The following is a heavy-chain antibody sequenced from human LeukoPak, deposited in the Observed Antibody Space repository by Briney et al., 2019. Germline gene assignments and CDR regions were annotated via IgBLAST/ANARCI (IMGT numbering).Heavy chain of an antibody. CDR3: SRQSGGFCPFGY. J-gene: IGHJ4*02. CDR2: ISLTGET. D-gene: IGHD1-26*01. Sequence: SETLSLTCGVSGGSISRTNWWSCVRQPPGQGLEWIGEISLTGETNYNPSLNGRVTMSLDESRNQLSLDLTSVTAADTAIYYCSRQSGGFCPFGYWGQGTLVIVPP. CDR1: GGSISRTNW. V-gene: IGHV4-4*02.